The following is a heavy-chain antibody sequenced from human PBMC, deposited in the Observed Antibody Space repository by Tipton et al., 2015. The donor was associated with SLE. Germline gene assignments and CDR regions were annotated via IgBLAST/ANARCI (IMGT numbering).Heavy chain of an antibody. V-gene: IGHV4-31*03. D-gene: IGHD3-22*01. Sequence: TLSLTCTVSGGSISSGGYYWSWIRQHPGKGLEWIGYIYYSGSTYYNPSLKSRVTISVDTSKNQFSLKLSSVTAADTAVYYCARVDRIGYMDYYYYYMDVWGKGTTVTVSS. CDR2: IYYSGST. CDR1: GGSISSGGYY. CDR3: ARVDRIGYMDYYYYYMDV. J-gene: IGHJ6*03.